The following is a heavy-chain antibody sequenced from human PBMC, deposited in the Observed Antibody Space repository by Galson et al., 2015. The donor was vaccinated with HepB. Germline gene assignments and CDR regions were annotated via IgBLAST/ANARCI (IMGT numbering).Heavy chain of an antibody. CDR3: ARGLRRRTVAYDF. CDR2: IDQGGSEK. D-gene: IGHD4-17*01. V-gene: IGHV3-7*01. Sequence: SLRLSCAVSGFSFSRYWMGWVRQAPGKGLEWVANIDQGGSEKYYVDSMKGRITISRDNAKNSVYLQLRRLRAEDTAVYYCARGLRRRTVAYDFWGQGTMVTVSS. J-gene: IGHJ3*01. CDR1: GFSFSRYW.